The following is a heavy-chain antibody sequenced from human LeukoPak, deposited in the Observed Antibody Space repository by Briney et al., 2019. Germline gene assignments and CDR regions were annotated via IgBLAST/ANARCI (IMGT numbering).Heavy chain of an antibody. J-gene: IGHJ5*02. CDR2: IYHSGST. CDR1: GGSISSSNW. CDR3: ARRTVTGTTSWFDP. D-gene: IGHD1-7*01. V-gene: IGHV4-4*02. Sequence: PSETLSLTCAVSGGSISSSNWWSWVRQPPEKGLEWIGEIYHSGSTNYNPSLKSRVTISVDKSKNQFSLKLSSVTAADTAVYYCARRTVTGTTSWFDPWGQGTLVTVSS.